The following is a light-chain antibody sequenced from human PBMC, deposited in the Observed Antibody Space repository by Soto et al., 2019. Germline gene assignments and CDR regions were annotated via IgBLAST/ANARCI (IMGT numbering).Light chain of an antibody. CDR1: QSISWW. CDR2: AAS. Sequence: EMKMTKSPSTLSESIRDRVTITCRASQSISWWLAWYQQKPGKAPKLLIYAASTLQSGVPSRFSGSGSGTDFTLTISCLQSEDFATYYCQQYYSYPYTFGHG. V-gene: IGKV1-5*01. J-gene: IGKJ2*01. CDR3: QQYYSYPYT.